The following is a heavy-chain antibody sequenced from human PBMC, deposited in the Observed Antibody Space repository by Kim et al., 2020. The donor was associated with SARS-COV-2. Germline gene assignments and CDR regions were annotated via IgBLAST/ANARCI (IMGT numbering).Heavy chain of an antibody. V-gene: IGHV4-59*01. Sequence: ETLSLTCGVSGDSIRYYYRSWIRQPPGKGLEWIGYIYYTGNTNYNPSLKSRVTISVDTSKNQFSLKLNSVTAADTAVYYCASLAAGYGLDVWGQGTTV. J-gene: IGHJ6*02. CDR3: ASLAAGYGLDV. CDR2: IYYTGNT. CDR1: GDSIRYYY. D-gene: IGHD6-13*01.